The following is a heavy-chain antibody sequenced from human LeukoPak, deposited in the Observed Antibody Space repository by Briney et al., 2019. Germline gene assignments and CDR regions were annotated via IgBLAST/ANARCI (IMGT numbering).Heavy chain of an antibody. CDR1: GFTFSSYS. J-gene: IGHJ4*02. D-gene: IGHD6-13*01. Sequence: GGSLRLSCAASGFTFSSYSMNWVRQAPGKGLEWVSYISSGSRTIDYADSVKGRFTISRDNAKNSLYLQMNSLRAEDTAVYYCARGSIAAAGTLYWGQGTLVTVSS. CDR3: ARGSIAAAGTLY. V-gene: IGHV3-48*01. CDR2: ISSGSRTI.